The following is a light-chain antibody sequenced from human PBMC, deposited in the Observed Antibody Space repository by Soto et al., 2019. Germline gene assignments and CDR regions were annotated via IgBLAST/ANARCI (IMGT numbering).Light chain of an antibody. CDR3: QQYERPPFA. V-gene: IGKV3-20*01. Sequence: EIVLTQSPGTLSLFPGDRATLSCRASQRVSNSYLAWFQQKPGQAPRLLIYDASSRAAGAPDRVSGGGSGTDFTLSISALEPEDFALYFCQQYERPPFAFGQGTRLEI. CDR1: QRVSNSY. J-gene: IGKJ2*01. CDR2: DAS.